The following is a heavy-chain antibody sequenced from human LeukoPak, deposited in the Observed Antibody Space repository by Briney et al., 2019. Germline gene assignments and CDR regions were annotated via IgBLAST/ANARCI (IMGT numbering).Heavy chain of an antibody. J-gene: IGHJ4*02. Sequence: GGSLRLSCAASGFTVSSNYMSWVRQAPGKGLEWVSVIYSGGSTYYADSVKGRFTISRDNSKNTLYLQMNSLRAEDTAVYYCARGSDYVWGKDWGQGTLVTVSS. CDR2: IYSGGST. CDR3: ARGSDYVWGKD. D-gene: IGHD3-16*01. V-gene: IGHV3-53*01. CDR1: GFTVSSNY.